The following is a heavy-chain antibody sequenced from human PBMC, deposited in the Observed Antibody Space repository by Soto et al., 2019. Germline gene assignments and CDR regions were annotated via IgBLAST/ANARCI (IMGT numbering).Heavy chain of an antibody. CDR2: IIPIVGPG. V-gene: IGHV1-69*01. D-gene: IGHD2-2*01. CDR1: GGTFSNDA. J-gene: IGHJ6*02. Sequence: QVQLVQSGAEVRKPGSSVTVSCKASGGTFSNDAISWVRQAPGQGLEWMGGIIPIVGPGRYAQKFQGRVTITADEPTTTAYMELRSLRFEDTAVYYCARVVILVPTASTHYCYYLDVWGPGTTVTVSS. CDR3: ARVVILVPTASTHYCYYLDV.